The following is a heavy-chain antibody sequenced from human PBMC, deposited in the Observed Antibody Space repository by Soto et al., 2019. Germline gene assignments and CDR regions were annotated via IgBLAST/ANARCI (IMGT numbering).Heavy chain of an antibody. J-gene: IGHJ3*02. CDR2: ISYNGNNK. CDR3: ARRSFPYSGSPLEPWSDALDI. CDR1: GFSISTYA. Sequence: QVQLVESGEGVVQPGRSLRLSCAASGFSISTYALHWVRQAPGKGPEWVAIISYNGNNKHYADSVKGRFTISRDNSKNTVDLQMNSLRVEDTAMYYCARRSFPYSGSPLEPWSDALDIWGQGTMVTVSS. V-gene: IGHV3-30*04. D-gene: IGHD1-26*01.